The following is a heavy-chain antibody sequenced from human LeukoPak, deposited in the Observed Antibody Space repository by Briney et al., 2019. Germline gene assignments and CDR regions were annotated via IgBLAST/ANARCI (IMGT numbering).Heavy chain of an antibody. J-gene: IGHJ5*02. CDR3: ARLIGGGWFDP. D-gene: IGHD3-16*01. CDR1: GYTFTSYY. CDR2: INPSGGST. V-gene: IGHV1-46*01. Sequence: ASVKVSCKASGYTFTSYYMHWVRQAPGQGLEWMGIINPSGGSTSCAQKFQGRVTMTRDTSTSTVYMELSSLRSEDTAVYYCARLIGGGWFDPWGQGTLVTVSS.